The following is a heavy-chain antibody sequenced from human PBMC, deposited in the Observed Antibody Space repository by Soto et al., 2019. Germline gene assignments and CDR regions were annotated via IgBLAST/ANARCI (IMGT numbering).Heavy chain of an antibody. D-gene: IGHD2-15*01. CDR1: GYSFTSYW. CDR3: ARGSGFCSGGSCYNYYYYMDV. CDR2: IYPGDSDT. J-gene: IGHJ6*03. V-gene: IGHV5-51*01. Sequence: GESLKISCKGSGYSFTSYWIGWVRQMPGKGLEWMGIIYPGDSDTRYSPSFQGQVTISADKSISTAYLQWSSLKASDTAMYYCARGSGFCSGGSCYNYYYYMDVWGKGTTVTVSS.